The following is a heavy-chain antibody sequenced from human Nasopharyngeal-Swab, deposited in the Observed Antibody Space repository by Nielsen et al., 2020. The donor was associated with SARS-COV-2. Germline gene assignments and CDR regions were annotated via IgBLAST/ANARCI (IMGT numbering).Heavy chain of an antibody. D-gene: IGHD3-22*01. CDR3: ARPARRGLNWFDP. Sequence: GESLKISCAASGFTFSSYSMNWVRQAPGKGLEWVSSISSSSSYIYYADSVKGRFTISRDNAKNSLYLQMNSLRAEDTAVYYCARPARRGLNWFDPWGQGTLVTVSS. V-gene: IGHV3-21*01. CDR1: GFTFSSYS. J-gene: IGHJ5*02. CDR2: ISSSSSYI.